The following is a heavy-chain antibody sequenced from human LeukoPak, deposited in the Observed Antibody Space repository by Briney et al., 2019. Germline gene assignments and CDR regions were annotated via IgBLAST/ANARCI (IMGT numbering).Heavy chain of an antibody. Sequence: PSETLSLTCTVSGGSISSGSYYWSWIRQPAGKGLEWIGRVYTSGSTNYNPSLKSRVTISVDTSKNQFSLKLSSVTAADTAVYYCARDEGGAFDIWGQGTMVTVSS. CDR2: VYTSGST. CDR3: ARDEGGAFDI. J-gene: IGHJ3*02. V-gene: IGHV4-61*02. CDR1: GGSISSGSYY.